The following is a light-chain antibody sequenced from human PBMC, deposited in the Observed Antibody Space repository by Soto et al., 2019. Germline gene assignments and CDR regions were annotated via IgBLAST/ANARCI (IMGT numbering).Light chain of an antibody. J-gene: IGKJ4*01. CDR2: KAS. CDR3: QEYNSH. Sequence: DTPMTQSPSALSASVGDRVTITCRASQIIDNWLAWYQQKAGKAPKLLIYKASNLQSGVPSRFSGSGYGTEFTLTISNLQPEDSATYYCQEYNSHFGGGTKVEI. CDR1: QIIDNW. V-gene: IGKV1-5*03.